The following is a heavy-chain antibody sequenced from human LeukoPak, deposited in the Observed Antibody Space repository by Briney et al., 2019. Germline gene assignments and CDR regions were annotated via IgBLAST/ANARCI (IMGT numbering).Heavy chain of an antibody. V-gene: IGHV1-24*01. D-gene: IGHD3-10*01. CDR1: GYTLTELS. J-gene: IGHJ4*02. CDR2: FDPEDGET. Sequence: GASVTVSRKVSGYTLTELSMHWVRQAPGKGLEWMGGFDPEDGETIYAQKFQGRVTMTEDTSTDTAYMELSSLRSEDTAVYYCATGIDGSGSPPGYWGQGTLVTVSS. CDR3: ATGIDGSGSPPGY.